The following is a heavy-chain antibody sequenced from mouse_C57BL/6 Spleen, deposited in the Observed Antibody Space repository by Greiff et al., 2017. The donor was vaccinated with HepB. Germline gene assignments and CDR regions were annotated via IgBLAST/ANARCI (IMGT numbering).Heavy chain of an antibody. CDR1: GFTFNTYA. V-gene: IGHV10-3*01. J-gene: IGHJ3*01. CDR3: VRDDWFAY. CDR2: IRSKSSNYAT. Sequence: VQLVESGGGLVQPKGSLKLSCAASGFTFNTYAMHWVRQAPGKGLEWGARIRSKSSNYATYYADTVKDRFTISRDDSQSILYLQMNNLKTKDTAMYYCVRDDWFAYWGQGTLVTVSA.